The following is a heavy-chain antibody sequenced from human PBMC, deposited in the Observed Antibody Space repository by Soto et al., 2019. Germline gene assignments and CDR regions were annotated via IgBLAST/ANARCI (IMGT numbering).Heavy chain of an antibody. CDR3: ARERIAAAGTFIIKNWFDP. D-gene: IGHD6-13*01. V-gene: IGHV1-69*13. Sequence: GASVKVSCKASGGTFSSYAISWVRQAPGQGLEWMGGIIPIFGTANYAQKSQGRVTITADESTSTAYMELSSLRSEDTAVYYCARERIAAAGTFIIKNWFDPWGQGTLVTVSS. CDR2: IIPIFGTA. CDR1: GGTFSSYA. J-gene: IGHJ5*02.